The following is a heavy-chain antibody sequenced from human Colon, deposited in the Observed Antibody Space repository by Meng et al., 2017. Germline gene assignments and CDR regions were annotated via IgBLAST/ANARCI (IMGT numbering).Heavy chain of an antibody. V-gene: IGHV2-5*02. CDR2: IYWDDDK. CDR3: AHSPQGYFDY. J-gene: IGHJ4*02. CDR1: GFSLPTSGVS. Sequence: QITLKETGPALVKPTQTVTLTCTFSGFSLPTSGVSAAWIRQPPGEDLEWLALIYWDDDKRYSPSLKNRLAITKDTSKDQVVLTMTNMDPMDTGTYYCAHSPQGYFDYWGPGTLVTVSS.